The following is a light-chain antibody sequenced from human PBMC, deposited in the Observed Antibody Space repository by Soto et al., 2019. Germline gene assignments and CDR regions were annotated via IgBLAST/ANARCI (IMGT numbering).Light chain of an antibody. J-gene: IGKJ1*01. CDR3: HQTAGSLTWT. CDR1: QSIRYS. CDR2: SAS. V-gene: IGKV1-39*01. Sequence: DIQLTQSPSSLSASVGDRVTITCRASQSIRYSLNWYQQRPGEAPKVLIYSASNLQSGVPPRFSGSGSGTDFALTISSLQPEDFATYYCHQTAGSLTWTFGQGTRVEAK.